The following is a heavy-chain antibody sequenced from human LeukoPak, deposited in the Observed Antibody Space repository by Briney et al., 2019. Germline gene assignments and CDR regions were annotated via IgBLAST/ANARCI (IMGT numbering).Heavy chain of an antibody. D-gene: IGHD4-4*01. V-gene: IGHV4-34*01. J-gene: IGHJ6*02. CDR2: INHSGST. CDR1: VGSFSGYY. Sequence: LEALSLTCVVYVGSFSGYYWCCIRQPPGEGLEWSGEINHSGSTNYNPSLKSRVTISVDASKNQFSLMLSSVTAADTAVYYCARNSVYHYYYYGMDVWDQGTTVTVSS. CDR3: ARNSVYHYYYYGMDV.